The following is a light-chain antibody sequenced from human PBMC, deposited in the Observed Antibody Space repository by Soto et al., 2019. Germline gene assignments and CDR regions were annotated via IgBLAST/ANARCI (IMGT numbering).Light chain of an antibody. V-gene: IGKV1-33*01. CDR3: QQCDSLPLT. Sequence: DSQMTQSPPSLSASVEDRGTITCEASEHISNYLNWYQQIPGKAPKXMIYDASNLAAGAPSRFSGSGSGTAFTFAISGLQPDDFATYYCQQCDSLPLTFGGGTKVDIK. CDR2: DAS. CDR1: EHISNY. J-gene: IGKJ4*01.